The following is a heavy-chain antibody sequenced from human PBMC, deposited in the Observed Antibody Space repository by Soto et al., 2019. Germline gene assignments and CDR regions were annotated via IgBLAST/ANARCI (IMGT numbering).Heavy chain of an antibody. V-gene: IGHV4-59*01. CDR3: ARQRGSYVDWFDP. Sequence: SETLSLTCTVSGGSISSYYWSWIRQPPGKGLEWIGYIYYSGSTNYNPSLKSRVTISVDTSKNQFSLKLSSVTAADTAVYYCARQRGSYVDWFDPWGQGTLVTVSS. D-gene: IGHD1-26*01. CDR2: IYYSGST. CDR1: GGSISSYY. J-gene: IGHJ5*02.